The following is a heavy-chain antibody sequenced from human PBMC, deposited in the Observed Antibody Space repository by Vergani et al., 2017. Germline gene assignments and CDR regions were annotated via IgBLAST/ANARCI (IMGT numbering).Heavy chain of an antibody. CDR2: INHSGST. V-gene: IGHV4-34*01. CDR3: ARGPSAGWNDG. D-gene: IGHD1-1*01. Sequence: QVQLQQWGAGLLKPSETLSITCAVYGGSFSDYYWSWIRQPPGKGLEWIGEINHSGSTNYNPSVKTRVTISVGTSKNQFSLKLSSVTAADTAVYYCARGPSAGWNDGWGQGTLVTVSS. J-gene: IGHJ4*02. CDR1: GGSFSDYY.